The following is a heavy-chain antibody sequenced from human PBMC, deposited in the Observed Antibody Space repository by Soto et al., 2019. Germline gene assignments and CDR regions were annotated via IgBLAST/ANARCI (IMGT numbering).Heavy chain of an antibody. J-gene: IGHJ4*02. CDR1: GFTFSNYG. Sequence: QVQQVDSGGGVVQPGRSLRLSCAASGFTFSNYGMHWVRQAPGKGLEWVAIISYDGDNEYYADSVRGRFTISRDNSKNTLYLQTSSLRHEDTAVYYCAKDGGPVYCNSPGCSAKHFDYWGQGTLVTVSS. CDR2: ISYDGDNE. CDR3: AKDGGPVYCNSPGCSAKHFDY. V-gene: IGHV3-30*18. D-gene: IGHD2-2*01.